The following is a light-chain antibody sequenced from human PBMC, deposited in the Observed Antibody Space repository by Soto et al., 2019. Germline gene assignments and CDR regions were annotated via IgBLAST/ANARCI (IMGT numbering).Light chain of an antibody. CDR2: GAS. J-gene: IGKJ1*01. CDR3: QQYAGSRT. Sequence: EILLTQSPHTLSLSPGERATLSCRASQSVTNNYLAWFQQKPGQAPRLHMYGASSRATGIPDRFSGSGSGTDFTLTITRLEPEDFAVYYCQQYAGSRTFGQGTKVDIK. CDR1: QSVTNNY. V-gene: IGKV3-20*01.